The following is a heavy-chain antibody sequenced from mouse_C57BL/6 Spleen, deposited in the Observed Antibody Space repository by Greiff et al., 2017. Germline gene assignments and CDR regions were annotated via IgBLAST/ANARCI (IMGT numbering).Heavy chain of an antibody. CDR1: GYTFTSYW. CDR3: ARRGILLLRLNY. J-gene: IGHJ3*01. Sequence: VQLQQPGAELVKPGASVKMSCKASGYTFTSYWITWVKQRPGQGLEWIGDIYPGSGSTNYNEKFKSKATLTVDTSSSTAYMQLSSLTSEDSAVYYCARRGILLLRLNYWGQGTLVTVSA. CDR2: IYPGSGST. V-gene: IGHV1-55*01. D-gene: IGHD1-1*01.